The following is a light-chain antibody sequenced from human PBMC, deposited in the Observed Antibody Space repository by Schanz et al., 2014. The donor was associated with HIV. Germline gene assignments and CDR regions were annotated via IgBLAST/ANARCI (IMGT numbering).Light chain of an antibody. CDR3: SSYAGSNTVV. J-gene: IGLJ2*01. CDR1: SSDIGAYNY. V-gene: IGLV2-14*01. Sequence: SSLPPPSSVSGSPGQSITISCTGTSSDIGAYNYVSWYQQYPGKAPKLMIYDVNNRPSGVSNRFSGSKSGNTASLTISGLQAEDEADYYCSSYAGSNTVVFGGGTKLTVL. CDR2: DVN.